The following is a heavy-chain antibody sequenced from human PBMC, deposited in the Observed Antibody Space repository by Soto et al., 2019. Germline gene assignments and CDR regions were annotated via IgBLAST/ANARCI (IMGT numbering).Heavy chain of an antibody. Sequence: ASVKVSCKASGYTFTNYAIHWVRQAPGQRLEWMGWINGSNGNTNYSQNFQGRVTMTRNTSISTAYMELSSLRSEDTAVYYCARGSGYSSGWYPSVDYWGQGTLVTVSS. D-gene: IGHD6-19*01. CDR3: ARGSGYSSGWYPSVDY. CDR2: INGSNGNT. V-gene: IGHV1-3*01. J-gene: IGHJ4*02. CDR1: GYTFTNYA.